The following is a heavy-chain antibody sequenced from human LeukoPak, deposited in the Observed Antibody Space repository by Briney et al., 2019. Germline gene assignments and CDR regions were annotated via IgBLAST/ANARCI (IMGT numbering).Heavy chain of an antibody. CDR2: ISGGGGGT. D-gene: IGHD2-15*01. CDR1: GFTFSSYG. J-gene: IGHJ4*02. Sequence: GGSLRLSCAASGFTFSSYGMHWVRQAPGKGLEWVSAISGGGGGTYYADSVEGRFSISRDNSKNTLYLQMNSLRAEDTAVYYCAKEGGTAYLFDYWGQGTLVTVSS. CDR3: AKEGGTAYLFDY. V-gene: IGHV3-23*01.